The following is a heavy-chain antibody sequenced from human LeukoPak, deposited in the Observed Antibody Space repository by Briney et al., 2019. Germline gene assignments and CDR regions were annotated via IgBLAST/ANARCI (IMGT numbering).Heavy chain of an antibody. CDR3: ASIYSSRMDV. J-gene: IGHJ6*02. CDR1: GFTFSSYS. CDR2: ISSSSSYI. Sequence: PGGSLRLSCAASGFTFSSYSMDWVRQAPGKGLEWVSSISSSSSYIYYADSVKGRFTISRDNAKNSLYLQMNSLRAEDTAVYYCASIYSSRMDVWGQGTTVTVSS. V-gene: IGHV3-21*01. D-gene: IGHD6-19*01.